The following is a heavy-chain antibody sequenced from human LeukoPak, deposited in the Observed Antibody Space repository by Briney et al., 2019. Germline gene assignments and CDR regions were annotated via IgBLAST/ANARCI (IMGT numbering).Heavy chain of an antibody. Sequence: SETLSLTCTVSGASFGSASYWTWIRQPPGKGVEWIAHIYNGVNTNYNPSLKSRVTISVDTSKNQFSLRLNSVTAADTAVYYCARSRAFNSGAFDPWGQGSLVTVSS. CDR2: IYNGVNT. D-gene: IGHD1-26*01. CDR1: GASFGSASY. V-gene: IGHV4-61*01. CDR3: ARSRAFNSGAFDP. J-gene: IGHJ5*02.